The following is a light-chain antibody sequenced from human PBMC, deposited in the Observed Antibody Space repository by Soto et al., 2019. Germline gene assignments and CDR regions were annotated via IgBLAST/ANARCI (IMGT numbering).Light chain of an antibody. Sequence: DIQLSQSASSLSASVGDRVTITCRASQVITAYLNWYQQKPGKAPKLVIYDTSNLEIGVPSRFGGSGSEADFTITMTGLQPEDAATYYCQQYESLPYTFGQGTKLEI. CDR3: QQYESLPYT. J-gene: IGKJ2*01. V-gene: IGKV1-33*01. CDR2: DTS. CDR1: QVITAY.